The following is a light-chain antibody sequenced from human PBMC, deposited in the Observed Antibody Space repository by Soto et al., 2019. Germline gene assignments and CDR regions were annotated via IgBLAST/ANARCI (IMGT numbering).Light chain of an antibody. Sequence: DIVMTQSPDSLAVSLGETATINCKSSQSILYSSNNKNYLTWYQQKPGQPPKLLIYWASTRESGVPDRFSGSGSGTDFTLTISRLQAEDVAVYHCQQYYSSPLTFGGGNKVEIK. CDR2: WAS. J-gene: IGKJ4*01. V-gene: IGKV4-1*01. CDR1: QSILYSSNNKNY. CDR3: QQYYSSPLT.